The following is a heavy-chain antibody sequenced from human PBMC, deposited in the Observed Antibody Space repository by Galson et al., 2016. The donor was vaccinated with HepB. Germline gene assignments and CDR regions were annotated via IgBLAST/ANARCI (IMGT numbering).Heavy chain of an antibody. CDR3: ALYGSGSYSDTFDY. J-gene: IGHJ4*02. Sequence: GKGLEWIGFIYYNGTTYYNPSLKSRLTISVETSKNHFSLKLSSVTAADTAIYYCALYGSGSYSDTFDYWGQGTLVTVSS. D-gene: IGHD3-10*01. CDR2: IYYNGTT. V-gene: IGHV4-31*02.